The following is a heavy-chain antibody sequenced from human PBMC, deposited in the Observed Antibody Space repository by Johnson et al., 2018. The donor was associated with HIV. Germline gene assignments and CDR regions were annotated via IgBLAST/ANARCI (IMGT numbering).Heavy chain of an antibody. CDR1: GFTFDDYA. CDR2: IRGGST. Sequence: VQLVESGGGLVQPGRSLRLSCAASGFTFDDYAMHWVRQAPGKGLEWVSSIRGGSTYYADCRKGRFTISRDNSKNTLHLQMNSLRAEDTAVYYCARTRQAAFDIWGQGTMVTVSS. J-gene: IGHJ3*02. D-gene: IGHD1-7*01. V-gene: IGHV3-38-3*01. CDR3: ARTRQAAFDI.